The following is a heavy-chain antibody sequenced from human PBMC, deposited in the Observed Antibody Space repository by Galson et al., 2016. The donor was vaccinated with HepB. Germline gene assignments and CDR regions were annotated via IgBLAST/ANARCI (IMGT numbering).Heavy chain of an antibody. J-gene: IGHJ5*02. D-gene: IGHD6-19*01. CDR2: ISGGGVNT. V-gene: IGHV3-23*01. CDR1: GISVSSYA. CDR3: AKGSYSSGSAVNWFDP. Sequence: SLRLSCAVSGISVSSYAMNWVRQAPGKGLEWVSRISGGGVNTYYGDSVEGRFTISRDNSKNTLYLQMNSLRVEDTAPYYCAKGSYSSGSAVNWFDPWGQGTLVTVSS.